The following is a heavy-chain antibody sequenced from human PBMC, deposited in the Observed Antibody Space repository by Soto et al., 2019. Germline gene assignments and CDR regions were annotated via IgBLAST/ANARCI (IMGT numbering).Heavy chain of an antibody. CDR3: XXXXXIVVVVAARGGMDV. D-gene: IGHD2-15*01. V-gene: IGHV3-30-3*01. CDR1: GFTFSSYA. CDR2: ISYDGSNK. J-gene: IGHJ6*02. Sequence: QVQLVESGGGVVQPGRSLRLSCAASGFTFSSYAMHWVRQAPGKGLEWVAVISYDGSNKYYADSVKGRFTISRDNSKNTLYLQMNSLRAEDTAVYYCXXXXXIVVVVAARGGMDVWGQGTTVTVSS.